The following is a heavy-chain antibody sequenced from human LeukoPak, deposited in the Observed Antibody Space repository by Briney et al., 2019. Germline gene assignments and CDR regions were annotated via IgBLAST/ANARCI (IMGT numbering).Heavy chain of an antibody. V-gene: IGHV4-59*01. CDR3: GKAPVLWFGESRKYYFDY. J-gene: IGHJ4*02. D-gene: IGHD3-10*01. Sequence: SETLSLTCTVSGCSISSYYWSWIRQPPGKGLEWIGYIYYSGSTNYNPSLKSRVTISVDTSKNHFSLKLSSVTAADTAVYYCGKAPVLWFGESRKYYFDYWGQGTLVTVSS. CDR1: GCSISSYY. CDR2: IYYSGST.